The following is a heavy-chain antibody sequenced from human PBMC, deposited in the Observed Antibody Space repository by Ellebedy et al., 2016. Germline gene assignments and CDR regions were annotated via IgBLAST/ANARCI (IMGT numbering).Heavy chain of an antibody. CDR1: GGSISSSNYY. J-gene: IGHJ4*02. Sequence: SETLSLTXTVSGGSISSSNYYWGWIRQPPGKGLEWIGSIYYSGSTYYNPSLKSRVTISVDTSKSQFSLNLSFVTAADTAVYYCARRTTFWSGFYDFWGQGALVTVSS. D-gene: IGHD3-3*01. CDR3: ARRTTFWSGFYDF. V-gene: IGHV4-39*07. CDR2: IYYSGST.